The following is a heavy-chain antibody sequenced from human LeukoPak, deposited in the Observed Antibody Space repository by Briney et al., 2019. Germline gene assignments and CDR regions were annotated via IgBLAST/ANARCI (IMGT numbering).Heavy chain of an antibody. J-gene: IGHJ5*02. CDR2: IYYSGST. D-gene: IGHD1-14*01. Sequence: PSETLSLTCTVSGGSISSYYWSWIRQPPGKGLEWIGYIYYSGSTNHNPSLKSRVTISVDTSKNQFSLKLSSVTAADTAVYYCARHHDPYNWFDPWGQGTLVTVSS. CDR3: ARHHDPYNWFDP. CDR1: GGSISSYY. V-gene: IGHV4-59*01.